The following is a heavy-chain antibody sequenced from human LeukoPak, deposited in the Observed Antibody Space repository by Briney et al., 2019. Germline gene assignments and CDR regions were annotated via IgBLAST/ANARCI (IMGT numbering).Heavy chain of an antibody. V-gene: IGHV4-38-2*02. CDR2: IYHSGST. CDR1: GYSISSGYY. CDR3: ARHGGSVLILWFGDSSFDP. J-gene: IGHJ5*02. D-gene: IGHD3-10*01. Sequence: PSETLSLTCTVSGYSISSGYYWGWIRQPPGKGLEWIGSIYHSGSTYYNPSLKSRVTISVDTSKNQFSLKLSSVTAADTAVYYCARHGGSVLILWFGDSSFDPWGQGTLVTVSS.